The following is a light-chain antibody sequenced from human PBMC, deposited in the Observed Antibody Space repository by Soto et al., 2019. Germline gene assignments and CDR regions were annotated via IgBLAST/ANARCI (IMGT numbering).Light chain of an antibody. CDR1: SSDDGGYNY. J-gene: IGLJ1*01. V-gene: IGLV2-14*01. CDR2: DVS. Sequence: QSALTQPASVSGSPGQSITISFTGTSSDDGGYNYVSWYQQHPGKAPKLMIYDVSNRPSGVSNRFSGSKSGNTASLTISGLQAEDEADYYCSSYTSSSTPYVFGTGTKLTV. CDR3: SSYTSSSTPYV.